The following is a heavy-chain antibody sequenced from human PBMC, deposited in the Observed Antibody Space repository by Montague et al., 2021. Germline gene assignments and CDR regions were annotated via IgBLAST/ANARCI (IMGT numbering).Heavy chain of an antibody. V-gene: IGHV4-61*05. Sequence: LVKPTQTLTLTCTFSGFSISTSRVGVGWIRQPPGKGLEWIGYIYYSRRTNYNPSLKSRVTISVDTSKNQFSLKLSSVTAADTAFYYCAVTNPYYYYGMDVWGQGTTVTVSS. CDR1: GFSISTSRVG. J-gene: IGHJ6*02. CDR2: IYYSRRT. D-gene: IGHD1-14*01. CDR3: AVTNPYYYYGMDV.